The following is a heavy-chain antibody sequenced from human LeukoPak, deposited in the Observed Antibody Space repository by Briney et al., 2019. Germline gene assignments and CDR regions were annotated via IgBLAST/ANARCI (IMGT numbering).Heavy chain of an antibody. J-gene: IGHJ4*02. Sequence: GGSPRLSCAASGFTFSDYDMHWVRQATGKGLEWVSAIGTAGDTYYTGSVKGRSTISRENAKNSLYLQMNSLRAGDTAVYYCARVAKERVGGVYYFDYWGQGTLVTVSS. D-gene: IGHD1-1*01. V-gene: IGHV3-13*01. CDR2: IGTAGDT. CDR3: ARVAKERVGGVYYFDY. CDR1: GFTFSDYD.